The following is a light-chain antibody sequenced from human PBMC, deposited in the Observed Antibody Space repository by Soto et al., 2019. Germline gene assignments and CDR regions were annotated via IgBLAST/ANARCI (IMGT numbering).Light chain of an antibody. V-gene: IGKV2-24*01. CDR2: KVS. CDR3: MQATHDKPYT. CDR1: QSLVHSDGNTY. Sequence: DVVMTQTPLSSAVTLGQPASISCRSSQSLVHSDGNTYLNWLHQRPGQPPRLLMYKVSNRFSGVPDRFSGSGAGTDFTLTISRVEAEDVGIYYCMQATHDKPYTFGQGNKLEIK. J-gene: IGKJ2*01.